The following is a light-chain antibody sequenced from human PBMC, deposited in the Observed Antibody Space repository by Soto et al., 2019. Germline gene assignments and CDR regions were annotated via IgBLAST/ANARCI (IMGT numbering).Light chain of an antibody. CDR1: QGISNY. Sequence: DIQMTQSPSSLSASVGDRVTITCRASQGISNYLAWYQQKPGKVPKLLIYAASTLQSGVPFRFSGSGSGTDFTLTISSLQAEDVAIYYCQQYYDTPSTFGQGTKVEIK. CDR2: AAS. CDR3: QQYYDTPST. V-gene: IGKV1-27*01. J-gene: IGKJ1*01.